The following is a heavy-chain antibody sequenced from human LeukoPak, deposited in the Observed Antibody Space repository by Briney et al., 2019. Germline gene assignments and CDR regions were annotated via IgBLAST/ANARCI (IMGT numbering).Heavy chain of an antibody. CDR3: ARQSYYYYYMDV. Sequence: PGGSLRLSCAASGLTLSSYAMSWVRQAPGKGLEWVSGISGSGGSTYYADSVKGRFTISRDNAKNSLYLQMNSLRAEDTAVYYCARQSYYYYYMDVWGKGTTVTVSS. CDR2: ISGSGGST. V-gene: IGHV3-23*01. J-gene: IGHJ6*03. CDR1: GLTLSSYA.